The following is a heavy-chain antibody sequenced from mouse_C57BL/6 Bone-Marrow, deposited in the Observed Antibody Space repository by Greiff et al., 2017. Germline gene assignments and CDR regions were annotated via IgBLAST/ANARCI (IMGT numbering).Heavy chain of an antibody. CDR3: ASTSDYYGSSYGFAY. CDR2: IWTGGGT. Sequence: VKLMESGPGLVAPSQSLSITCTVSGFSLTSYAISWVRQPPGKGLEWLGVIWTGGGTNYNSALKSRLSISKDNSKSQVFLKMNSLQTDDTARYYCASTSDYYGSSYGFAYWGQGTLVTVSA. CDR1: GFSLTSYA. J-gene: IGHJ3*01. D-gene: IGHD1-1*01. V-gene: IGHV2-9-1*01.